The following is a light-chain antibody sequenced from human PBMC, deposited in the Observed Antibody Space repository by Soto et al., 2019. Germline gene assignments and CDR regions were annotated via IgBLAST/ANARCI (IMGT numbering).Light chain of an antibody. CDR2: GAS. Sequence: EIVLPQSPGTLSLSPGERATLSCRASQSVFSSYLAWYQKKPGQAPRLLIYGASSRATGIPDRFSGSGSGTDFTLTISSLEPEDFAVYYCQQYGSSPWTFGQGTKVEIK. CDR3: QQYGSSPWT. CDR1: QSVFSSY. V-gene: IGKV3-20*01. J-gene: IGKJ1*01.